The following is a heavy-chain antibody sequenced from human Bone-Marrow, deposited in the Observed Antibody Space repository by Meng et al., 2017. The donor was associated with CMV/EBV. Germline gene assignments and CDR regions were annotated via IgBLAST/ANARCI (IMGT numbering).Heavy chain of an antibody. D-gene: IGHD3-3*01. CDR2: IHSNGDA. CDR1: GASISGSH. J-gene: IGHJ6*02. CDR3: ARAGLRSGYYFFEDYYYYYGMDV. Sequence: SETLSLTCTVSGASISGSHWSWIRQPPGKGLEWIGYIHSNGDANYNSSLRSRATLLVDTSKNQFSLKLSSVTAADTAVYYCARAGLRSGYYFFEDYYYYYGMDVWGQGTTVTVSS. V-gene: IGHV4-59*01.